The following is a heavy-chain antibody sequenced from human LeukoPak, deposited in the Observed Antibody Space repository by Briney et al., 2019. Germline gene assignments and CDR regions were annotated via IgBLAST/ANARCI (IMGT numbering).Heavy chain of an antibody. CDR1: GASISSDKW. J-gene: IGHJ4*02. V-gene: IGHV4-4*02. D-gene: IGHD3-9*01. CDR2: INHSGNT. Sequence: LETLSLACAVSGASISSDKWWSWVRQPPGKGLEWIGEINHSGNTNYSPSLKSRVTMSTDKSKNEFSLRLTSVTAADTAVYYCARAGVWLPAVWGQGTLVTVSS. CDR3: ARAGVWLPAV.